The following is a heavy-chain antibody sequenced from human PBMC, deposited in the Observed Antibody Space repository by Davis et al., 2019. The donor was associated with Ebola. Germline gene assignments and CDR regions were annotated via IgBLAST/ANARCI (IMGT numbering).Heavy chain of an antibody. Sequence: GESLKISCAASGFTFSDYYMSWIRQAPGKGLEWVSYISSSGSTIYYADSVKGRFTISRDNAKNSLYLQMNSLRDEDTAVYYCASQVILTNDYWGQGTLVTVSS. CDR3: ASQVILTNDY. V-gene: IGHV3-11*04. D-gene: IGHD3-9*01. J-gene: IGHJ4*02. CDR2: ISSSGSTI. CDR1: GFTFSDYY.